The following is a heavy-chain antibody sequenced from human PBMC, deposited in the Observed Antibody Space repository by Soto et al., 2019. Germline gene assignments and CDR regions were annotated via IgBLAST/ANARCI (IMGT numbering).Heavy chain of an antibody. D-gene: IGHD2-8*01. V-gene: IGHV4-39*01. J-gene: IGHJ4*02. CDR2: IDYNGVT. CDR1: GASISSRDYY. Sequence: PSETLSLTCTDSGASISSRDYYWGWIRQTPGKGLEWIGNIDYNGVTYYNPSLKSRVTVSKDTSKNQFSLKVASVTAADTAIYYCGRVMIGTSRHTDSDYWGQGTQVTVSS. CDR3: GRVMIGTSRHTDSDY.